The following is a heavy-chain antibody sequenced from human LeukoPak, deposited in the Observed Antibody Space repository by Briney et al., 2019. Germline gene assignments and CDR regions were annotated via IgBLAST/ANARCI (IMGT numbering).Heavy chain of an antibody. V-gene: IGHV3-53*01. J-gene: IGHJ4*02. CDR3: AKAPVTTCSGAYCYPFDY. CDR1: GFTVRSNY. D-gene: IGHD2-21*01. CDR2: IYNDGRT. Sequence: GGSLRLSCAASGFTVRSNYMSWFRQAPGKGLGWASVIYNDGRTYYADSVKGRFTISRDSSKNTRYLQMNRLRAEDAAVYYCAKAPVTTCSGAYCYPFDYWGQGTLVTVSS.